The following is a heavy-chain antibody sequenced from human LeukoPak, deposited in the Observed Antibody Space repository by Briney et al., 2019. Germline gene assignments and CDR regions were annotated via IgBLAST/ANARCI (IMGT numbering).Heavy chain of an antibody. J-gene: IGHJ4*02. Sequence: ASVKVSCKASGYTFTSYDINWVRQAPGQGLEWMGWISAYNGNTNYAQKLQGRVTMTTDTSTSTAHMELRSLRSDDTAVYHCARDCSGGSCYLYFDYWGQGTLVTVSS. CDR2: ISAYNGNT. D-gene: IGHD2-15*01. CDR3: ARDCSGGSCYLYFDY. CDR1: GYTFTSYD. V-gene: IGHV1-18*01.